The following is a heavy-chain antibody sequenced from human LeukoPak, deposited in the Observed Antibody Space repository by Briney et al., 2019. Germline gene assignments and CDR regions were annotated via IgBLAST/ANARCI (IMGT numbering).Heavy chain of an antibody. CDR2: MNPNSGNT. D-gene: IGHD3-10*01. CDR1: GYTFTSYD. V-gene: IGHV1-8*01. J-gene: IGHJ6*02. CDR3: ARGSRSRTYYYYGMDV. Sequence: ASVKVSCKASGYTFTSYDINWVRQATGQGLEWMGWMNPNSGNTGYAQKFQGRVTMTRNTSISTAYMELSSLRSEDTAVYYCARGSRSRTYYYYGMDVWGQGTTVTVSS.